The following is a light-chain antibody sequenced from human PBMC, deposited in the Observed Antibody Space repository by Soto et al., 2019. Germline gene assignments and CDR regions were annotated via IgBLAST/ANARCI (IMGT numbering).Light chain of an antibody. CDR2: TTT. CDR1: QSVRSY. CDR3: QQCHATPLT. J-gene: IGKJ5*01. V-gene: IGKV1-39*01. Sequence: DIQMTQSPSSLSASVGDTITITCRASQSVRSYLNWYQQKPGKAPDLLIYTTTSLQSEVPSRFSGSGSETHFTLTITTLQPEDVGIYYCQQCHATPLTFGQGTRLEIK.